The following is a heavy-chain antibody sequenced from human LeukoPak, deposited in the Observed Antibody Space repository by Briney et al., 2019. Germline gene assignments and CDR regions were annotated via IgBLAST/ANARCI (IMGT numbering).Heavy chain of an antibody. CDR1: GGSISSYY. J-gene: IGHJ2*01. CDR3: AITSLGYCSSTSCYDWYFDL. Sequence: PSETLSLTCTVSGGSISSYYWSWIRQPAGKGLEWIGYIYYSGSTNYNPSLKSRVTISVDTSKNQFSLKLSSVTAADTAVYYCAITSLGYCSSTSCYDWYFDLWGRGTLVTVSS. V-gene: IGHV4-59*08. CDR2: IYYSGST. D-gene: IGHD2-2*01.